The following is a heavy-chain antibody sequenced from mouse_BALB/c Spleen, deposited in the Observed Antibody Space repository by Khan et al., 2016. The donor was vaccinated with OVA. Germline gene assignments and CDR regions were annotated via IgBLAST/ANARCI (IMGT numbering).Heavy chain of an antibody. CDR3: ERELFNTVFATPFAY. D-gene: IGHD1-1*01. J-gene: IGHJ3*01. V-gene: IGHV5-9-3*01. CDR2: ISSGGTYT. Sequence: EVELVESGGGLVKPGGSLKLSCAASGFTFSNYAMSWVRQTPEKRLEWVATISSGGTYTYYPDSVPGRITISRDNDKNNLYQQMSSLRSEDTATYYYERELFNTVFATPFAYWGQGTLVTVSA. CDR1: GFTFSNYA.